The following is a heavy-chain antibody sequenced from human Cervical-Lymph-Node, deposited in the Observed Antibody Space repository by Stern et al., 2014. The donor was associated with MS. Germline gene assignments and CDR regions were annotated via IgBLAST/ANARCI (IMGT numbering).Heavy chain of an antibody. V-gene: IGHV3-30*03. J-gene: IGHJ6*02. Sequence: VHLVESGGGVVQPGRSLTLSCAASGFSLSNSAMPLVRQAPGKGLEWGAVLSFVGGNQKYGESVKGRFHIFREKENQTLVLQMNSLRLEDTAVYYCMGVGDAMHVWGQWTTVIVSS. CDR3: MGVGDAMHV. CDR2: LSFVGGNQ. CDR1: GFSLSNSA.